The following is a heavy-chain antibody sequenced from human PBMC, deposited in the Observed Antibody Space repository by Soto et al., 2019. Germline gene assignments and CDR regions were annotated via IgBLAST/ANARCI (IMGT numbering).Heavy chain of an antibody. CDR3: ASMVGGYGYYYYYGMDV. J-gene: IGHJ6*02. D-gene: IGHD5-18*01. V-gene: IGHV1-69*19. Sequence: QGQLVQSGAEVKKPGSSVKVSCKASGGTFSSYAISWVRQAPGQGLEWMGGIIPLFGTANYAQKFQGRVTITADESTSTADKELSSLRSEDTAVYYCASMVGGYGYYYYYGMDVWGQGTTVTVSS. CDR2: IIPLFGTA. CDR1: GGTFSSYA.